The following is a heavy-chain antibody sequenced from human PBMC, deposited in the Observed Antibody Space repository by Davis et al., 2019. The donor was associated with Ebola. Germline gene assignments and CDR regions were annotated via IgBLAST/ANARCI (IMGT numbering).Heavy chain of an antibody. CDR1: GGSFSGYY. D-gene: IGHD2-2*01. CDR2: IYYSGST. V-gene: IGHV4-34*01. J-gene: IGHJ5*02. Sequence: PSETLSLTCAVYGGSFSGYYWGWIRQPPGKGLEWIGYIYYSGSTYYNPSLKSRVTISVDTSKNQFSLKLSSVTAADTAVYYCAKGARYCSSTSCYSGNWFDPWGQGTLVTVSS. CDR3: AKGARYCSSTSCYSGNWFDP.